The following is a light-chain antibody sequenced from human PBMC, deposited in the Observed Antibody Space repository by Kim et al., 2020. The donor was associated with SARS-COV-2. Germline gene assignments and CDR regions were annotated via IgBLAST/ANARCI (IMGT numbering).Light chain of an antibody. Sequence: EIVLTQSPATLSLSLGERATLSCRASQTVSSYLAWYQQKPGQAPRLLIYDTSNRATGIPARFSGSGSGTDFTLTISSLEPEDFAVYYCQQRSNWPRTFGQGTNVDIK. CDR3: QQRSNWPRT. CDR1: QTVSSY. CDR2: DTS. J-gene: IGKJ1*01. V-gene: IGKV3-11*01.